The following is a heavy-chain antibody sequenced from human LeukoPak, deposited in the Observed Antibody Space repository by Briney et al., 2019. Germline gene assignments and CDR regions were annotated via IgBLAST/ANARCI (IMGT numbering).Heavy chain of an antibody. Sequence: GGSLRLSCAASGFTFSTYAMHWVRQAPGKGLEYVSAISSNGGSTYYANSVKGRFTISRDNSKNTLYLHMGSLRAEDMAVYYCARRGSYYGDSMDYWGQGTLVTVFS. CDR3: ARRGSYYGDSMDY. V-gene: IGHV3-64*01. J-gene: IGHJ4*02. D-gene: IGHD1-26*01. CDR2: ISSNGGST. CDR1: GFTFSTYA.